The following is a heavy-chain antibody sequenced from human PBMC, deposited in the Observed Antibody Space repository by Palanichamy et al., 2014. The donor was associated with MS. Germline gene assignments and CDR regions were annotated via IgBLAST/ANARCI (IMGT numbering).Heavy chain of an antibody. CDR2: FDPEDGET. V-gene: IGHV1-24*01. J-gene: IGHJ4*02. Sequence: VQLVRSGAEVKKPGASVKVSCKVSGYTLTELSMHWVRQAPGKGLEWMGGFDPEDGETIYAQKFQGRVTMTEDTSTDTAYMELSSLRSEDTAVYYCATNLVRYFDWLLRLDYWGQGTLVTASS. CDR1: GYTLTELS. CDR3: ATNLVRYFDWLLRLDY. D-gene: IGHD3-9*01.